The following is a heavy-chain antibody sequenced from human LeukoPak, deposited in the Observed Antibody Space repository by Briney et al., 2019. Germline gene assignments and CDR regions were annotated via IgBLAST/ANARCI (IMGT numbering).Heavy chain of an antibody. D-gene: IGHD3-22*01. CDR2: IYTSGST. Sequence: SETLSLTCTVSGGSISSYYWSWIRQPAGKGLEWIGRIYTSGSTNYNPSLKSRVTMSVDTSKNQFSLKLSSVTAADTAVYYCARIAPYYYDSSGYIDYWGQGTLVTVSS. V-gene: IGHV4-4*07. J-gene: IGHJ4*02. CDR3: ARIAPYYYDSSGYIDY. CDR1: GGSISSYY.